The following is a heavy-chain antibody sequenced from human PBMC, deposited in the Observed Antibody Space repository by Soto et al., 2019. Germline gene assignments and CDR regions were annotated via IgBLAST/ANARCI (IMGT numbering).Heavy chain of an antibody. CDR2: ISAYNGNT. V-gene: IGHV1-18*04. J-gene: IGHJ6*02. D-gene: IGHD2-2*02. Sequence: ASVKVSCKASGYTFTSYGISWVRQAPGQGLEWMGWISAYNGNTNYAQKLQGRVTMTTDTSTSTAYMELRSLRSDDTAVYYCARDLDIVAVPAAISNYYYGMDVWGQGTTVTVSS. CDR3: ARDLDIVAVPAAISNYYYGMDV. CDR1: GYTFTSYG.